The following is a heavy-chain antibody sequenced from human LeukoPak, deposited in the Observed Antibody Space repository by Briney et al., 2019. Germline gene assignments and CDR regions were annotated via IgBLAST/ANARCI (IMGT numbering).Heavy chain of an antibody. D-gene: IGHD5-18*01. Sequence: SQTLSLTCTVSGGSISSGSYYWSWIRQPAGKGLEWIGRIYTSGSTNYNPSLKSRVTISVDTSKNQFSLKLSSMTAADTAVYYCARGSGYSYGTNWFDPWGQGTLVTVSS. CDR2: IYTSGST. J-gene: IGHJ5*02. CDR1: GGSISSGSYY. V-gene: IGHV4-61*02. CDR3: ARGSGYSYGTNWFDP.